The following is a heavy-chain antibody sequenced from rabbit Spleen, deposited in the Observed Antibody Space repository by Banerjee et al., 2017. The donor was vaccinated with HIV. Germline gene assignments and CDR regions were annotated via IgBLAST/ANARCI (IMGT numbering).Heavy chain of an antibody. CDR2: IDLFFGIT. V-gene: IGHV1S47*01. CDR1: GFDFSSYW. J-gene: IGHJ4*01. D-gene: IGHD1-1*01. CDR3: VRSAYVSGSAFYGYFNL. Sequence: QEQLVESGGGLVQPGGSLKLSCKASGFDFSSYWMSWVRQAPGKGLEWIGYIDLFFGITYYATWVNGRFTISSHNAQNTLYLQLNSLTVADTATYFCVRSAYVSGSAFYGYFNLWGPGTLVTVS.